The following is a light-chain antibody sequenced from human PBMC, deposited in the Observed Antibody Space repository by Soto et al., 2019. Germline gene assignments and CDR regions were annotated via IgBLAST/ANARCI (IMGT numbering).Light chain of an antibody. CDR1: QSVRSNY. V-gene: IGKV3-20*01. J-gene: IGKJ2*01. CDR3: QHYGSSAYT. CDR2: GAS. Sequence: EIVLTQSPGTLSLSPGERATLSCRASQSVRSNYLAWYQQKPGQAPRLLIYGASSRANGIPDRFSGSGSGTDFSLTISRLEREDFAVYYCQHYGSSAYTFGQGTTLEIK.